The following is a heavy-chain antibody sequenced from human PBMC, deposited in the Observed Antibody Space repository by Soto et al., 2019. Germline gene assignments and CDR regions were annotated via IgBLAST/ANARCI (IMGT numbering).Heavy chain of an antibody. D-gene: IGHD6-13*01. CDR3: AKDQGIAAAGTEADAFDI. J-gene: IGHJ3*02. CDR1: GFTFGSYA. V-gene: IGHV3-23*01. CDR2: ISGSGGST. Sequence: GGSLRLSCAASGFTFGSYAMSWVRQAPGKGLEWVSAISGSGGSTYYADSVKGRFTISRDNSKNTLYLQMNSLRAEDTAVYYCAKDQGIAAAGTEADAFDIWGQGTMVTVSS.